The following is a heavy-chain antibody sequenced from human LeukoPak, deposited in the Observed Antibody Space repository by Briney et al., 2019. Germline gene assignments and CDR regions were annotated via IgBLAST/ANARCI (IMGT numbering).Heavy chain of an antibody. CDR1: GGSISSYY. Sequence: KTSETLSLTCTVSGGSISSYYWSWIRQPPGKGLEWIGYIYYSGSTNYNPSLKSRVTISVDTSKNQFSLKLSSVTAADTAVYYCARDTMYYYDSGGYYYYYYGMDVWGQGTTVTVSS. J-gene: IGHJ6*02. D-gene: IGHD3-22*01. CDR3: ARDTMYYYDSGGYYYYYYGMDV. CDR2: IYYSGST. V-gene: IGHV4-59*01.